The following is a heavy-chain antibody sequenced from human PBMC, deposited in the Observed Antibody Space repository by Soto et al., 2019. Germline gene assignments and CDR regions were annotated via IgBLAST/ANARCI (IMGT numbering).Heavy chain of an antibody. CDR1: GFTFSHHG. D-gene: IGHD2-21*01. J-gene: IGHJ4*02. CDR3: AKESDYYSNSKWSFDS. CDR2: VSSDGSIT. Sequence: QVQLVESGGGVVQPGRSLRLSCAASGFTFSHHGMHWVRQAPGKGLEWLTVVSSDGSITYDADSVRGRFAISRDNSKNILYLQMISLRTEDTAVYYCAKESDYYSNSKWSFDSWGQGILVTVSS. V-gene: IGHV3-30*18.